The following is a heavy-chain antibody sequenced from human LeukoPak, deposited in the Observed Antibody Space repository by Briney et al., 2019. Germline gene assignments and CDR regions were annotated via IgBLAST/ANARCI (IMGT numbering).Heavy chain of an antibody. CDR2: IYTSGST. D-gene: IGHD6-13*01. J-gene: IGHJ6*03. CDR1: DGSISSYY. Sequence: SETLSLTCTVSDGSISSYYWSWIRQPAGKGLEWIGRIYTSGSTNYNPSLKSRVTMSVDTSKNQFSLKLSSVTAADTAVYYCARDDKGRIAAAGTYYYYYYMDVWGKGTTVTVSS. CDR3: ARDDKGRIAAAGTYYYYYYMDV. V-gene: IGHV4-4*07.